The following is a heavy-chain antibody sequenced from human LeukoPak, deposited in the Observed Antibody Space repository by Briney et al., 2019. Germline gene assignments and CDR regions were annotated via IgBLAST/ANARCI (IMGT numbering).Heavy chain of an antibody. CDR2: INPSGSST. J-gene: IGHJ5*02. CDR1: GYTFTSHY. CDR3: ARDLAEVGATNP. D-gene: IGHD1-26*01. V-gene: IGHV1-46*01. Sequence: ASVKVSCKASGYTFTSHYMHWVRQAPGQGLEWMGLINPSGSSTLYAQKFQGRVTMTRDMSTTTDYMELSSLRSEDTAVYYCARDLAEVGATNPWGQGTLVTVSS.